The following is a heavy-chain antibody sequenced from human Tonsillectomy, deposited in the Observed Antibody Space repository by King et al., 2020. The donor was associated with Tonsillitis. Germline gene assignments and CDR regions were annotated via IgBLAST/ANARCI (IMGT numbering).Heavy chain of an antibody. D-gene: IGHD3-10*01. CDR1: GFTFSNAW. J-gene: IGHJ4*02. CDR2: INSKTDGATT. Sequence: VQLVESGGGLVKPGGSLRLSCAASGFTFSNAWMSWVRQAPGKGLGWGGRINSKTDGATTDYAEPVKGRFTISRDDSKNTLYLQMNSLKTEDTAVYYCTTDRYYDFDYWGQGTLVTVSS. V-gene: IGHV3-15*01. CDR3: TTDRYYDFDY.